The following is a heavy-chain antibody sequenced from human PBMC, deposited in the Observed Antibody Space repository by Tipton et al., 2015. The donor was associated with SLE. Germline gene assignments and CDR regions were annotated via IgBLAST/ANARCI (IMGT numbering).Heavy chain of an antibody. CDR3: ARAPTVTNILYYGMDV. J-gene: IGHJ6*02. Sequence: TLSLTCTVSGGSISSHYWSWIRQPPGKGLEWIGYIYTSGITNDNPSLKSRVTISIDTSKNQFSLKLSSVTAADTAVYYCARAPTVTNILYYGMDVWGQGTTVTVSS. V-gene: IGHV4-4*08. CDR2: IYTSGIT. CDR1: GGSISSHY. D-gene: IGHD4-17*01.